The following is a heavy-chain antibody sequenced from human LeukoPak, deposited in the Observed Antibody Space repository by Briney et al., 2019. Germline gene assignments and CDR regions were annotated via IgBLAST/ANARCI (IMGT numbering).Heavy chain of an antibody. D-gene: IGHD3-22*01. CDR3: ARGDPQYSSEWHIKGLDP. V-gene: IGHV4-61*01. J-gene: IGHJ5*02. CDR2: IYYSGTT. CDR1: GGPISGASFY. Sequence: NASETLSLTCTVSGGPISGASFYWSWVRQPPGKGLEWIAYIYYSGTTKYNPSLKGRVTISVDTSKNQFSLNVNSVTAADTAVYYCARGDPQYSSEWHIKGLDPWGQGSLVIVPS.